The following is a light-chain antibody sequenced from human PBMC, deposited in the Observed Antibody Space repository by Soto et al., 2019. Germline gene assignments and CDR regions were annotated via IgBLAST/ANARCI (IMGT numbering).Light chain of an antibody. CDR1: STDIGGYNF. J-gene: IGLJ2*01. Sequence: QSVLTQPPSASGSPGQSVTISGTGTSTDIGGYNFVSWYQQQPGKAPTLLIYDGYKRPSGVPDRFSGSKSGNTASLPVSGTQADDEAYYYCTSFARSEDTCVVFGGGTKVTVL. V-gene: IGLV2-8*01. CDR2: DGY. CDR3: TSFARSEDTCVV.